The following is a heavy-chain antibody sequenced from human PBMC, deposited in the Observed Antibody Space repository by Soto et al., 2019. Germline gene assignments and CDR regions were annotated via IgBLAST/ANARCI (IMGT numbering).Heavy chain of an antibody. V-gene: IGHV1-69*12. CDR2: IIAFSDIV. D-gene: IGHD6-13*01. CDR1: GGTFGIYA. CDR3: ARSLYSSSWFHSGNSYYSYGMDV. J-gene: IGHJ6*02. Sequence: QVQLVQSGAEVKKPGSSVKVSCKASGGTFGIYAITWVRQAPGQGLEWMGGIIAFSDIVNYTQKLQGRVTITADESTNTAYMDLSSLRSEDTAVYYCARSLYSSSWFHSGNSYYSYGMDVWGQGTTVTVSS.